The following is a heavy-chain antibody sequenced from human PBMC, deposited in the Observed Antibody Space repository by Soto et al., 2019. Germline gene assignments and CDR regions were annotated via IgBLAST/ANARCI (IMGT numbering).Heavy chain of an antibody. CDR1: GYRFSSYW. Sequence: GESLKISCKGSGYRFSSYWIAWVRQMPGKGLEWMGIIYPGDSDTRYSPSFQGQVTMSVDKSNSTAYLHWSSLKASDTAMYYCARLPHYYDSSGYIYYYYYGMDVWGQGTTVTVSS. J-gene: IGHJ6*02. D-gene: IGHD3-22*01. CDR2: IYPGDSDT. CDR3: ARLPHYYDSSGYIYYYYYGMDV. V-gene: IGHV5-51*01.